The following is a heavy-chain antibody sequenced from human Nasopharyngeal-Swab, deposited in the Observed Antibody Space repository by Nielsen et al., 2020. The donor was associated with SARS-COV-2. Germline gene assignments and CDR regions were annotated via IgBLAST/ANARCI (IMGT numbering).Heavy chain of an antibody. V-gene: IGHV4-39*07. CDR3: VGSSWYGDYYYYGMDV. CDR2: IYYSGST. Sequence: SETLSLTCTVSGGSISSSSYYWGWIRQPPGKGLEWIGSIYYSGSTYYKPSLKSRVTISVDTSKNQFSLKLSSVTAADTAVYYCVGSSWYGDYYYYGMDVWGQGTTVTVSS. D-gene: IGHD6-13*01. J-gene: IGHJ6*02. CDR1: GGSISSSSYY.